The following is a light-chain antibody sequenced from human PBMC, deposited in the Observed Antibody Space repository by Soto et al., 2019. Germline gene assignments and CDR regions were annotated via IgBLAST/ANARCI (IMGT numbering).Light chain of an antibody. J-gene: IGKJ5*01. CDR1: QAIFTF. V-gene: IGKV1-39*01. CDR2: ATS. Sequence: DIQVNQSPSSLSASVGDRVTITCRSSQAIFTFLNWYQQKEGKAPRFLIYATSNFQSGVPSRFSGTASGTEVTLTISSLQPEDFSTYFCQQGYSLPITFGQGTRLDMK. CDR3: QQGYSLPIT.